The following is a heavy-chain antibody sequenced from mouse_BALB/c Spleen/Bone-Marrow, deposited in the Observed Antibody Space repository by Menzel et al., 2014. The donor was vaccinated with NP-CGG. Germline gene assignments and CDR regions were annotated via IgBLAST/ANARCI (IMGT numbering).Heavy chain of an antibody. V-gene: IGHV1-7*01. Sequence: VQLVESGAELAKPGASVKMSCKASGYTFTSYWMHWVKQRPGQGLEWIGYINPSTGYTDYNQKFNDKATLTADKSSSTAYMQLGSLTSKDSAVYYCARGNPLYAMDYWGQGTSVTVSS. CDR2: INPSTGYT. CDR3: ARGNPLYAMDY. D-gene: IGHD2-1*01. CDR1: GYTFTSYW. J-gene: IGHJ4*01.